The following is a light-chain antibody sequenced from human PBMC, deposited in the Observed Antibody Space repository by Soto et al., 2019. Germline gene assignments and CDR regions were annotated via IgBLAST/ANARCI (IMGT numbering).Light chain of an antibody. CDR2: KAS. J-gene: IGKJ1*01. Sequence: DIQMTQSPSTLSASVGDRVTITCRASQTIDSWLAWHQQRPGKPPNLLIYKASTLASGVPSRFSGSGSGTEFTLTINSLQPDDFATYYCQQYHIYSGTFGQGTKVDIK. V-gene: IGKV1-5*03. CDR1: QTIDSW. CDR3: QQYHIYSGT.